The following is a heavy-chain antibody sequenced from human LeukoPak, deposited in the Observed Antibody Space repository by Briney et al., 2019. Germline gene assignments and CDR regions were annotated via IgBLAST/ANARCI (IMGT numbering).Heavy chain of an antibody. Sequence: SETLSLTCTVSGGSISSYYWSWIRQPPGKGLEWIGYIYHSGSTDYNPSIKSRVTISVDTSKSQFSLKLTSVTAADTAVYYCATLTTVVTAYYFDYWGQGTLVTVSS. V-gene: IGHV4-4*09. CDR2: IYHSGST. CDR3: ATLTTVVTAYYFDY. J-gene: IGHJ4*02. CDR1: GGSISSYY. D-gene: IGHD4-23*01.